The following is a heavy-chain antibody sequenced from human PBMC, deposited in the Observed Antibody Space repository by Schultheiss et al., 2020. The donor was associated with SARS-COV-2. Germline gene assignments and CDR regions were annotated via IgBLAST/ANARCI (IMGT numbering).Heavy chain of an antibody. Sequence: ASVKVSCKASGYTFTSYGISWVRQAPGQGLEWMGWISAYNGNTNYAQKLQGRVTMTTDTSTSTAYMELSSLRSEDTAVYYCARGAHYYGSGSYYTDAFDIWGQGTMVTVSS. CDR3: ARGAHYYGSGSYYTDAFDI. CDR2: ISAYNGNT. V-gene: IGHV1-18*01. D-gene: IGHD3-10*01. CDR1: GYTFTSYG. J-gene: IGHJ3*02.